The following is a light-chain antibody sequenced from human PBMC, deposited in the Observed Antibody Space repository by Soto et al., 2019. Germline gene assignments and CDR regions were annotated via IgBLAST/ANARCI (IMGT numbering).Light chain of an antibody. CDR1: QGIGST. Sequence: EIVITQSPATLSVSPGEGATLSCRASQGIGSTLAWYQQKPGQTPRLLIYGASTRATGVPARFSGSGSGTDFSLTIISLLAEDFSVYYCQHYASWPLTFGGGTKVESK. CDR2: GAS. CDR3: QHYASWPLT. J-gene: IGKJ4*01. V-gene: IGKV3-15*01.